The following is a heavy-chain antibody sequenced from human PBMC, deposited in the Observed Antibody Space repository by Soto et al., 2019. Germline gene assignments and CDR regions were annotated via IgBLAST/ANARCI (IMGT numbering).Heavy chain of an antibody. CDR1: GFTFSSYA. CDR2: ISGSGGST. D-gene: IGHD3-9*01. J-gene: IGHJ4*02. Sequence: GGSLRLSCAASGFTFSSYAMSWVRQAPGKGLEWVSAISGSGGSTYYADSVKGRFTISRDNSKNTLYLQMNSPRAEDTAVYYCAKDPRRRYFDWLSIDYWGQGTLVTVSS. V-gene: IGHV3-23*01. CDR3: AKDPRRRYFDWLSIDY.